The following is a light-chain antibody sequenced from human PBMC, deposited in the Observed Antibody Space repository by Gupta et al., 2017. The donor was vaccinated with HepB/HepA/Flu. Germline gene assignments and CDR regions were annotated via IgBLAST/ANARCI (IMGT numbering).Light chain of an antibody. CDR1: ESVPSNY. V-gene: IGKV3-20*01. CDR2: GAS. J-gene: IGKJ2*02. CDR3: QQDGSSPRI. Sequence: DNALTQSPGTLSMSSGERVTLSCRASESVPSNYLAWYQQKPGQAPRLLIYGASNRATGIPDRFSGGGPGTDFTLTITRLEPEDFAVYYCQQDGSSPRIFGQGTKLEIK.